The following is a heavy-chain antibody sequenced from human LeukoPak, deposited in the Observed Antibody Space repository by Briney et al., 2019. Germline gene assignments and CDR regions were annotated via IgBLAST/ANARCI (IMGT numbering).Heavy chain of an antibody. D-gene: IGHD6-13*01. CDR2: IIPIFGTA. CDR3: ARDASSSWYGARAFDI. V-gene: IGHV1-69*05. Sequence: SVKVSCKASGGTFSSYAISWVRQAPGQGLEWMGGIIPIFGTANYAQKFQGRVTITTDESTSTAYMELSSLRSEDTAVYYCARDASSSWYGARAFDIWGQGTMDTVSS. CDR1: GGTFSSYA. J-gene: IGHJ3*02.